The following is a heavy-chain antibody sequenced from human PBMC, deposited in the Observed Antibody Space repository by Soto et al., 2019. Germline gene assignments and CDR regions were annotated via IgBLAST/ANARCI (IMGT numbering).Heavy chain of an antibody. CDR1: GFTFSSYG. V-gene: IGHV3-30*18. Sequence: QVPLVESGGGVVQPGRSLRLSCAASGFTFSSYGMHWVRQAPGKGLEWVAVISYDGSNNYYADSVKGRFTISRDNSKNTPYLQMNSLRAEDTAVYYCAKDTLRQTVTTLGYWGQGTLVTVSS. J-gene: IGHJ4*02. D-gene: IGHD4-17*01. CDR3: AKDTLRQTVTTLGY. CDR2: ISYDGSNN.